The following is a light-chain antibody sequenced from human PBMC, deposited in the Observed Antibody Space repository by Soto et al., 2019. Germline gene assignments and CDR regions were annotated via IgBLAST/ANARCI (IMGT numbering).Light chain of an antibody. CDR3: GSYASATLR. CDR2: EVT. Sequence: QSALTQPASVSGSPGQSITISCTGTSNDIGAYNYVSWYQQYPGKVHTLLIYEVTFRPSGVSNRFSGSKSGNTASLTISGLQTEDEADYYCGSYASATLRFGGGTKVTVL. V-gene: IGLV2-14*01. J-gene: IGLJ2*01. CDR1: SNDIGAYNY.